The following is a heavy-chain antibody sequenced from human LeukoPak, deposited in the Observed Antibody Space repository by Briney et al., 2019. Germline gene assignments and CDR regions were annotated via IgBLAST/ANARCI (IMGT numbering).Heavy chain of an antibody. CDR3: AKGDYYDSGYYFDY. Sequence: GGSLRLSCAASGFTFSSYAMSWVRQAPGKGLEWVSAISGSGGSTYYADSVKGRFTISRDNSKNTLYLQMNSLRAEDAAVYYCAKGDYYDSGYYFDYWGQGTLVTVSS. CDR1: GFTFSSYA. D-gene: IGHD3-22*01. CDR2: ISGSGGST. V-gene: IGHV3-23*01. J-gene: IGHJ4*02.